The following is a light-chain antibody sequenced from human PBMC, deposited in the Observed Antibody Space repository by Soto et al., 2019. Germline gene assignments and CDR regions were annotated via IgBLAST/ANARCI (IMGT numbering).Light chain of an antibody. CDR2: EVN. Sequence: QSALTQPPSASGSPGQSVTISCSGTSSDVGGYNFVSWYQQHPGKAPKLMIYEVNKRPSGVPDRFSGSKSGNTASLTVSGLQAEDEADYYCSSFAGSNNRYVFGTGTNSPS. CDR3: SSFAGSNNRYV. J-gene: IGLJ1*01. CDR1: SSDVGGYNF. V-gene: IGLV2-8*01.